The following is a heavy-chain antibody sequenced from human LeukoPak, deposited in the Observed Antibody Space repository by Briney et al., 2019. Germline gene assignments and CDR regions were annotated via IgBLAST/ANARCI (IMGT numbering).Heavy chain of an antibody. Sequence: PGGSLRLSCAASGFTFGSYAMHWVRQAPGKGLEWVAVISYDGSNKYYADSVKGRFTISRDNSKNTLYLQMNSLRAEDTAVYYCAREGTTIIVVVPAYWDYWGQGTLVTVSS. CDR1: GFTFGSYA. D-gene: IGHD2-2*01. CDR2: ISYDGSNK. V-gene: IGHV3-30-3*01. J-gene: IGHJ4*02. CDR3: AREGTTIIVVVPAYWDY.